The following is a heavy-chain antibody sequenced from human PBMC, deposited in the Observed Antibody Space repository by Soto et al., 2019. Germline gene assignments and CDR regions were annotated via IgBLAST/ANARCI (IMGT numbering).Heavy chain of an antibody. V-gene: IGHV3-23*01. CDR2: ISGSGAST. Sequence: GGSLRLSCAASGFTLSAYAMSWVRQAPGKGLEWVSIISGSGASTYYADSVKGRFTISRDNSKNTLYLQMNSLRAEDTAIYYCAKDSDYRDRIFWYFDLWGRGTLVTVSS. D-gene: IGHD2-15*01. J-gene: IGHJ2*01. CDR3: AKDSDYRDRIFWYFDL. CDR1: GFTLSAYA.